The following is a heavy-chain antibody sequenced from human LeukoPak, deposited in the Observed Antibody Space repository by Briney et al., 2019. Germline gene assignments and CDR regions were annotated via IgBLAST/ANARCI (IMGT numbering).Heavy chain of an antibody. Sequence: GGSLRLSCAASGFTFDDYAMHWVRQAPGKGLEWVSGISWNSGSIGYADSVKGRFTISRDNAKNSLYLQMNSLRAEDTALYYCAKDSTDSSGYYSYFQHWGQGTLVTVSS. CDR3: AKDSTDSSGYYSYFQH. J-gene: IGHJ1*01. CDR2: ISWNSGSI. CDR1: GFTFDDYA. D-gene: IGHD3-22*01. V-gene: IGHV3-9*01.